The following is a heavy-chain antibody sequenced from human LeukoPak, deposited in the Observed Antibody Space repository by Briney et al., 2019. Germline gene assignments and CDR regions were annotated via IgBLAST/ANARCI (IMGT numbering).Heavy chain of an antibody. V-gene: IGHV4-38-2*01. J-gene: IGHJ4*02. D-gene: IGHD5-12*01. Sequence: SETLSLTXAVSGYSISSGYYWGWVRQPPGKGLEWIGSMYHSGSTYYNPSLKSRVTISLDTSKNQFSLKLSSVTAADTAVYYCARLAQGGSKTYYFDYWGQGTLVTVSS. CDR3: ARLAQGGSKTYYFDY. CDR1: GYSISSGYY. CDR2: MYHSGST.